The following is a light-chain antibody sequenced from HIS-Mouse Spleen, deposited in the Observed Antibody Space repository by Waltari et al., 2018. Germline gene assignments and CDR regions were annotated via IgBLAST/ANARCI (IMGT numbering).Light chain of an antibody. Sequence: QSALTQPASVSGSPGQSITISCTGTSSDVGSYNLVPWYQQHPGKAPKLMLYEGSKRPSGVCNSVSDSKSGNMASLTISGLQADDEADYYCCSDAGSSTRVFGGGTKLTVL. CDR2: EGS. CDR1: SSDVGSYNL. J-gene: IGLJ3*02. V-gene: IGLV2-23*01. CDR3: CSDAGSSTRV.